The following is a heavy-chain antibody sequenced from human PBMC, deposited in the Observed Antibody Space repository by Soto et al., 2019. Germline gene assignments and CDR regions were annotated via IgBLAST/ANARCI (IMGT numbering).Heavy chain of an antibody. D-gene: IGHD3-22*01. CDR1: EYSFTGHY. CDR2: IDPKSGHT. Sequence: ASVKVSCKASEYSFTGHYLHWVRLAPGQGLEWMGWIDPKSGHTKYAPKFRDRVTMSSVTSTSTAYMDLSSLTYDDTAVYYCARDYDKSGYDYFDPWGQGTLVTVSS. V-gene: IGHV1-2*02. J-gene: IGHJ5*02. CDR3: ARDYDKSGYDYFDP.